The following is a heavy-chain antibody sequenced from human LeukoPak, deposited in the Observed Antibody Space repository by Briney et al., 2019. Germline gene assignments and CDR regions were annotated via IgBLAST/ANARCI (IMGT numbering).Heavy chain of an antibody. D-gene: IGHD3-22*01. J-gene: IGHJ4*02. Sequence: ASVKVSCKASGYIFSTSTMHWVRQAPGQRLEWMGWINAGNGDTKYSQKLQGRVTITRDTSASTDYMELSSLRSEDTAVYYCARPTRTGGTYYYDSTDYYSPFDYWGQGTLVTVSS. V-gene: IGHV1-3*01. CDR2: INAGNGDT. CDR3: ARPTRTGGTYYYDSTDYYSPFDY. CDR1: GYIFSTST.